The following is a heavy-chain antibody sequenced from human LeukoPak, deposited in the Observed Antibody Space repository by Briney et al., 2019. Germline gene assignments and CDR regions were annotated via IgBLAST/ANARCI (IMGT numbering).Heavy chain of an antibody. CDR1: AYSIGSGYY. CDR3: ARHDFYSNYPHNWFDP. J-gene: IGHJ5*02. D-gene: IGHD4-11*01. CDR2: FYHSGST. Sequence: SETLSLTCAVSAYSIGSGYYWGWIRQPPGKGLEWIGSFYHSGSTYYNLSLKSRVTISVDTSKNQFSLKLSSVTAADTAVYYCARHDFYSNYPHNWFDPWGQGTLVTVSS. V-gene: IGHV4-38-2*01.